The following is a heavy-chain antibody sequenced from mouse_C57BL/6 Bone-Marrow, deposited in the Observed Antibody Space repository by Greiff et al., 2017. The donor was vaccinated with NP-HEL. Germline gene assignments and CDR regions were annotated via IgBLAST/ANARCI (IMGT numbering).Heavy chain of an antibody. CDR1: GYSITSGYY. V-gene: IGHV3-6*01. D-gene: IGHD2-1*01. J-gene: IGHJ4*01. CDR3: ARNYFYYAMDY. CDR2: ISYDGSN. Sequence: EVQLQESGPGLVKPSQSLSLTSSVTGYSITSGYYWNWIRQFPGNKLEWMGYISYDGSNNYNPSLKNRISITRDTSKNQFFLKLNSVTTEDTATYYCARNYFYYAMDYWGQGTSVTVSS.